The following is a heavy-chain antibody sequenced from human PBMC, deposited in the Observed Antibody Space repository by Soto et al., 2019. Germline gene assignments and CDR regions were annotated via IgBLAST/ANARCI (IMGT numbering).Heavy chain of an antibody. Sequence: QVQLVQSGAEVKKPGSSVKVSCKASGGTFSSYAIRWVRQAPGQGLEWMGGITPIFGAADYAQKFQGRVTITADESTSTAYMELSSLRSEYTAVSYCARDGIAARPIAWFDPWGQGTLVTVSS. J-gene: IGHJ5*02. CDR2: ITPIFGAA. V-gene: IGHV1-69*12. D-gene: IGHD6-6*01. CDR3: ARDGIAARPIAWFDP. CDR1: GGTFSSYA.